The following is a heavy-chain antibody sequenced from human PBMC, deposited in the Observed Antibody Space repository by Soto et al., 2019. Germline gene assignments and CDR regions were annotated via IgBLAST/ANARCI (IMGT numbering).Heavy chain of an antibody. CDR1: GGSFSGYY. J-gene: IGHJ5*02. CDR3: ARGRPPVVVVAATRMRYNWLDP. D-gene: IGHD2-15*01. CDR2: INHSGST. Sequence: SETLSLTCAVYGGSFSGYYWSWIRQPPGKGLEWIGEINHSGSTNYNPSLKSRVTISVDTSKNQFSLKLSSVTAADTAVYYCARGRPPVVVVAATRMRYNWLDPWGQGNLVTFSS. V-gene: IGHV4-34*01.